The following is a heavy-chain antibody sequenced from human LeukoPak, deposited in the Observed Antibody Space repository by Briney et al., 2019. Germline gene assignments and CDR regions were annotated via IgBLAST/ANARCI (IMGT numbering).Heavy chain of an antibody. V-gene: IGHV3-30*02. CDR3: ARDHDFWSGYYSPTRGYFGY. D-gene: IGHD3-3*01. CDR1: GFTFGGSG. J-gene: IGHJ4*02. CDR2: IRYDGSNK. Sequence: GGSLRLSCAASGFTFGGSGMHWVRQAPGKGLEWVTFIRYDGSNKYYTDSVKGRFTISRDNSKNTLYLQMDSLRAEDTAVYYCARDHDFWSGYYSPTRGYFGYWGQGTLVTVSS.